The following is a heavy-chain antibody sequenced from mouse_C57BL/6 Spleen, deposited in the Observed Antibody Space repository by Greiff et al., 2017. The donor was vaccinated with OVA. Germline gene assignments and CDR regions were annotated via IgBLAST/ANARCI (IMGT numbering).Heavy chain of an antibody. J-gene: IGHJ4*01. V-gene: IGHV1-26*01. CDR2: INPNNGGT. CDR1: GYTFTDYY. CDR3: ARLYLGAMDY. D-gene: IGHD1-3*01. Sequence: VQLKQSGPELVKPGASVKISCKASGYTFTDYYMNWVKQSHGKSLEWIGDINPNNGGTSYNQKFKGKATLTVDKSSSTAYMELRSLTSEDSAVYYCARLYLGAMDYWGQGTSVTVSS.